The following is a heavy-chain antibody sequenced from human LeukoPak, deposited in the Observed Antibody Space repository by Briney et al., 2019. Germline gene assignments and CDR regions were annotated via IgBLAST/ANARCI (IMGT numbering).Heavy chain of an antibody. CDR3: ASLASPGYYYYGMDV. CDR1: GGSITNYY. Sequence: SETLSLTCTVSGGSITNYYWTWIRQPPGKGLEWIGYIHYSGSTNYNPSLKSRVTISVDTSKNQFSLKLSSVTAADTAVYYCASLASPGYYYYGMDVWGQGTTVTVSS. J-gene: IGHJ6*02. D-gene: IGHD3-10*01. V-gene: IGHV4-59*12. CDR2: IHYSGST.